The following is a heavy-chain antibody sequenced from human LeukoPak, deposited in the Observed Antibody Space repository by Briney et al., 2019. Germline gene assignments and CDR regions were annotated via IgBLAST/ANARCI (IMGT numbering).Heavy chain of an antibody. CDR2: IYHSGST. CDR3: ARESGPYDAFDI. V-gene: IGHV4-30-2*01. D-gene: IGHD6-25*01. CDR1: GGSISSGGYY. J-gene: IGHJ3*02. Sequence: PSQTLSLTCTVSGGSISSGGYYWSWIRQPPGKGLEWIGYIYHSGSTYYNPSLKSRVTISVDTSKNQFSLKLSSVTAADTAVYYCARESGPYDAFDIWGQGTMVTVSS.